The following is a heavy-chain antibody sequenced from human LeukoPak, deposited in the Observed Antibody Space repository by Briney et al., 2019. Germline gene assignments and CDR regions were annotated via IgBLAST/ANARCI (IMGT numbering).Heavy chain of an antibody. J-gene: IGHJ4*02. CDR3: ARYYCGSSYCPGINY. Sequence: SETLSLTCTVSGGSITSGGYYWTWIRQHPGEGLEWIGYISHSGNTYYNPFLKSRITISVDTSKNQFSLNLYSVTAADTAVYYCARYYCGSSYCPGINYWGQGTLVTVSS. D-gene: IGHD2-15*01. V-gene: IGHV4-31*03. CDR1: GGSITSGGYY. CDR2: ISHSGNT.